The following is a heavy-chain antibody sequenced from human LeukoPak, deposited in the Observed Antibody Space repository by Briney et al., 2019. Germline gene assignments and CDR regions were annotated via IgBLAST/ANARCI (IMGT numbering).Heavy chain of an antibody. CDR1: GYSFTSYW. CDR3: VRAVMTTVTTFSWFDP. D-gene: IGHD4-17*01. J-gene: IGHJ5*02. V-gene: IGHV5-51*04. Sequence: GESLKISCKGSGYSFTSYWIGWVRQMPGKGLEWMGIIYPGDSDTRYSPSFQGQVTISADKPISTAYLQWSSLKASDTAMYYCVRAVMTTVTTFSWFDPWGQGTLVTVSS. CDR2: IYPGDSDT.